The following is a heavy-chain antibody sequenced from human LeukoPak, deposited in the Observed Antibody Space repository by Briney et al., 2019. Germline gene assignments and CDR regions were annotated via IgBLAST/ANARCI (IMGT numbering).Heavy chain of an antibody. V-gene: IGHV3-74*01. CDR2: MNSDGSTT. J-gene: IGHJ4*02. CDR3: ARDWCGGGSCYYFDH. CDR1: GFTFSSYW. Sequence: GGSLRLSCAASGFTFSSYWMHWVRQAPGQGLVWVSRMNSDGSTTAYADSVKGRFTISRDNAKNTLYLQMNSLRADDTAVYYCARDWCGGGSCYYFDHWGQGTLVTVSS. D-gene: IGHD2-15*01.